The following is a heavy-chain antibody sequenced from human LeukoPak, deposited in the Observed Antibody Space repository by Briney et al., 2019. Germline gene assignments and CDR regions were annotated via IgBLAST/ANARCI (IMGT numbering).Heavy chain of an antibody. Sequence: PSETLSLTCTVSGGSISSYYWSWIRQPPGKGLEWIGYIYYSGSTNYNPSLKSRVTTSVDTSKNQFSLKLSSVTAADTAVYYCARVPEGTSYYFDYWGQGTLVTVSS. D-gene: IGHD3-10*01. CDR2: IYYSGST. J-gene: IGHJ4*02. CDR3: ARVPEGTSYYFDY. CDR1: GGSISSYY. V-gene: IGHV4-59*01.